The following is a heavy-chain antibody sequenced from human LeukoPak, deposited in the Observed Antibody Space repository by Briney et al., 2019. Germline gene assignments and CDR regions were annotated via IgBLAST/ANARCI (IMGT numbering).Heavy chain of an antibody. V-gene: IGHV3-23*01. J-gene: IGHJ3*02. Sequence: GGSLRLSCAASGFSFNNYVMSWVRQAPGKGLEWVSAISGSGGSTYYADSVKGRFTISRDNSKNTLYLQMNSLRAEDTAVYYCAKSAPEMATIGAFDIWGQGTMVTVSS. CDR3: AKSAPEMATIGAFDI. CDR1: GFSFNNYV. CDR2: ISGSGGST. D-gene: IGHD5-24*01.